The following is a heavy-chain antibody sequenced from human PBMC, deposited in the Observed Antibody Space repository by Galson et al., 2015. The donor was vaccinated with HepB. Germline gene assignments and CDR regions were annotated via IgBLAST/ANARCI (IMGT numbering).Heavy chain of an antibody. V-gene: IGHV3-53*01. CDR3: GRDVGP. Sequence: SLRLSCAASGFTVNNNYMSWVRPAPGKGLEWVSLIYSGGTTHYAGPVQGRFTLSRDSSMNTLYLQMNSLRAEDTAVYYCGRDVGPWGQGTLVTVSS. CDR1: GFTVNNNY. CDR2: IYSGGTT. J-gene: IGHJ5*02.